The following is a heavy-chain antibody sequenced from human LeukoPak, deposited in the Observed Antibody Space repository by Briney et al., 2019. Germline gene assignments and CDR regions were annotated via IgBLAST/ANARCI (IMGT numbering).Heavy chain of an antibody. J-gene: IGHJ4*02. D-gene: IGHD5-18*01. Sequence: SETLSHTCAVSGGSISSGGYCWGWLRQPPGKGLEWIGYIFHSGSTKYSPALKSRVTISVDRPKNQFSLKLSSVTAADTAVYYCARGPLAYNFGEFDYWGQGALVTVSS. CDR1: GGSISSGGYC. V-gene: IGHV4-30-2*01. CDR3: ARGPLAYNFGEFDY. CDR2: IFHSGST.